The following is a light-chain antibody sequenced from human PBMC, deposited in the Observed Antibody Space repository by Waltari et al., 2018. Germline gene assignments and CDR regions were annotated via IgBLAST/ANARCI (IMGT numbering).Light chain of an antibody. CDR1: SVHSGNA. CDR3: QTWGTDIMV. CDR2: LYNDGSH. V-gene: IGLV4-69*01. J-gene: IGLJ3*02. Sequence: QLVLTQSPSASASLGASVKLTCPLSSVHSGNAIARHQQPPERGLRYLMILYNDGSHTRGDGIPDRFSGSSSGAERYLTISSLQSEDEGDYFCQTWGTDIMVFGGGTKLTLL.